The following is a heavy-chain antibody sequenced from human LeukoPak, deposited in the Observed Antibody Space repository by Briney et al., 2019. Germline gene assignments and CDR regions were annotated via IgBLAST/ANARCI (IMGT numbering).Heavy chain of an antibody. Sequence: ASVKVSCKASGYTFTGYYMHWVRQAAGQGLEWMGWINPNSGGTNYAQKFQGRVTMTRDTSISTAYMELSRLRSDDTAVYYCARGSYGSGSYNPLKFDYWGQGTLVTVPS. J-gene: IGHJ4*02. D-gene: IGHD3-10*01. CDR3: ARGSYGSGSYNPLKFDY. CDR2: INPNSGGT. CDR1: GYTFTGYY. V-gene: IGHV1-2*02.